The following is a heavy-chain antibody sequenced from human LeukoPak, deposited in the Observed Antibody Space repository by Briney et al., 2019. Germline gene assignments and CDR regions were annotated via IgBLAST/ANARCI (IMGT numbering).Heavy chain of an antibody. CDR1: GFAFSSYS. CDR3: ARDGIAAADY. V-gene: IGHV3-21*01. D-gene: IGHD6-13*01. J-gene: IGHJ4*02. Sequence: GSLRLSCAASGFAFSSYSMNWVRQAPGKGLEWVSSISSSSSYIYYADSVKGRFTISRDNAKNSLYLQMNSLRAEDTAVYYCARDGIAAADYWGQGTLVTVSS. CDR2: ISSSSSYI.